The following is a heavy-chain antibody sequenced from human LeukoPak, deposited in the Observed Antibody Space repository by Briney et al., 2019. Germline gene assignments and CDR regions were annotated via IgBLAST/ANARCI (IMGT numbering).Heavy chain of an antibody. D-gene: IGHD1-26*01. CDR3: ARDVVSGSYPHFDY. J-gene: IGHJ4*02. Sequence: AETLSLTCTVAGGSTSTYYWSWIRQPPGKGLEWIGYADYSGGTNYNPSLKSRLMISVDTSKNQFSLKLTSVTAADTAVYYCARDVVSGSYPHFDYWGQGTLVTVSS. CDR1: GGSTSTYY. CDR2: ADYSGGT. V-gene: IGHV4-59*01.